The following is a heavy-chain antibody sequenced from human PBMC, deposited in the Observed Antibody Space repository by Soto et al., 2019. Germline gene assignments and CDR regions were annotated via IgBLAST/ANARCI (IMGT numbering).Heavy chain of an antibody. V-gene: IGHV4-30-4*01. J-gene: IGHJ5*02. CDR1: GGSISSGDYY. D-gene: IGHD2-2*01. CDR3: ARESTRSSSYTRRSNWFDP. CDR2: IYYSGST. Sequence: SETLSLTCTVSGGSISSGDYYWSWIRQPPGKGLEWIGYIYYSGSTYYNPSLKSRVTISVDTSKNQFSLKLSSVTAADTAVYYCARESTRSSSYTRRSNWFDPWGQGTLVTVSS.